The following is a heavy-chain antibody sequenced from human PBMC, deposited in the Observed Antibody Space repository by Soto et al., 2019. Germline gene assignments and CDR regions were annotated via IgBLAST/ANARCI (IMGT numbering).Heavy chain of an antibody. CDR3: ARGIAATPGEGLDY. CDR2: ISSSSSYI. V-gene: IGHV3-21*01. Sequence: GGSLRLSCAASGFTFSSYSMNWVRQAPGKGLEWVSSISSSSSYIYYADSVKGRFTISRDNAKNSLYLQMNSLRAGDTAVYYCARGIAATPGEGLDYWGQGTLVTVSS. J-gene: IGHJ4*02. D-gene: IGHD2-15*01. CDR1: GFTFSSYS.